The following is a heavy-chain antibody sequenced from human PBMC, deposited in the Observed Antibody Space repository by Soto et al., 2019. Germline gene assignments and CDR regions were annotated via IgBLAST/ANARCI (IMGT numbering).Heavy chain of an antibody. CDR2: INHSGST. V-gene: IGHV4-34*01. CDR1: GGSFSGYY. Sequence: SETLSLTCAVYGGSFSGYYWSWIRQPPGKGLEWIGEINHSGSTNYNPSLKSRVTISVDTSKNQFSLKLSSVTAADTAVYYCARGYYRIGPWGQGTLVTVSS. CDR3: ARGYYRIGP. D-gene: IGHD3-10*01. J-gene: IGHJ5*02.